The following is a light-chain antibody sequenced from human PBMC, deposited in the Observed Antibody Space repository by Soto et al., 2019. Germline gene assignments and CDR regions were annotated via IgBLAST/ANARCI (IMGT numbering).Light chain of an antibody. CDR3: QVGDSSTARV. J-gene: IGLJ3*02. CDR2: RDS. V-gene: IGLV3-9*01. CDR1: NIGSKN. Sequence: SYELTQPLSVSVALGQTARITCGGNNIGSKNVHWYQQKPGQAPVLVIYRDSNRPSGIPERFSGSNSGNTATLTISRAQAGDAADYYCQVGDSSTARVFGGGTKVTVL.